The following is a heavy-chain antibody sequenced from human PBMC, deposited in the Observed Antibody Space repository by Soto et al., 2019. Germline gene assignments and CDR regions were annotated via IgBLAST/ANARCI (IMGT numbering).Heavy chain of an antibody. D-gene: IGHD3-22*01. Sequence: LSLTFAVSGSSIISSNWWSWVRQPPGKGLEWIGEIYHSGSTNYNPSLKSRVTISVDKSKNQFSLKLSSVTAADTAVYYCARGKRRYYDSSGPFDYWGQGTLVTVSS. CDR1: GSSIISSNW. CDR2: IYHSGST. V-gene: IGHV4-4*02. CDR3: ARGKRRYYDSSGPFDY. J-gene: IGHJ4*02.